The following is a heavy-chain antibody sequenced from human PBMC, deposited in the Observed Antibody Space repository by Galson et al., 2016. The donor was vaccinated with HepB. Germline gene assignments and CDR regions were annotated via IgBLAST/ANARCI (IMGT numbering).Heavy chain of an antibody. D-gene: IGHD3-10*01. CDR1: GFSFSPFY. CDR3: ARENYGTFDY. Sequence: SLRLYCAASGFSFSPFYMSWIRQAPGKGLEWVSSISSVSTYKHYADSVKGRFTISRDDARNTLYLQLNGLRGEDTAIYYCARENYGTFDYWGQGALVTVSS. CDR2: ISSVSTYK. J-gene: IGHJ4*02. V-gene: IGHV3-11*06.